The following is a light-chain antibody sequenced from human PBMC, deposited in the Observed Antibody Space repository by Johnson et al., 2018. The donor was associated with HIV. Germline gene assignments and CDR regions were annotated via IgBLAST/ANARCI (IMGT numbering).Light chain of an antibody. CDR3: GAWDSSMSAYV. J-gene: IGLJ1*01. CDR1: SSNIGNNY. V-gene: IGLV1-51*01. CDR2: DNN. Sequence: HSVLTQPPSVSAAPGQKVTISCSGSSSNIGNNYVSWYQQLPGTAPKLLIYDNNKRPSGIPDRFSGSRSGTSATLDITGLKTGDEADYYCGAWDSSMSAYVFATETKVTVL.